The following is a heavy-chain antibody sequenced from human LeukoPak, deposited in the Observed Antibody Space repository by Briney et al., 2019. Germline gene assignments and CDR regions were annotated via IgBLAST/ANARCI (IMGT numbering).Heavy chain of an antibody. V-gene: IGHV4-59*12. Sequence: SETLSLTCTVSYGSISSYYWNWIRQPPGKGLEWIGYIYYTGSTNSNPSLKSRVTISVDTSKNQFSLKLSSVTAADTAVYYCARDPLGSSNWFDPWGQGTLVTVSS. D-gene: IGHD1-26*01. CDR2: IYYTGST. CDR1: YGSISSYY. CDR3: ARDPLGSSNWFDP. J-gene: IGHJ5*02.